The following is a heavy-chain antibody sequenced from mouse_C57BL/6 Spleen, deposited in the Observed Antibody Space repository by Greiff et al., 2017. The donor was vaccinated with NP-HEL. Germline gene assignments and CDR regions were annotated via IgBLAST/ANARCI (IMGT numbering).Heavy chain of an antibody. J-gene: IGHJ2*01. CDR1: GYTFTDYE. Sequence: QVQLQQSGAELVRPGASVTLSCKASGYTFTDYEMHWVKQTPVHGLEWIGAIDPETGGTAYNQKFKGKAILTADKSSSTAYMELRSLTSEDSAVYYCTRQGPHFDYWGQGTTLTVSS. CDR3: TRQGPHFDY. CDR2: IDPETGGT. D-gene: IGHD3-3*01. V-gene: IGHV1-15*01.